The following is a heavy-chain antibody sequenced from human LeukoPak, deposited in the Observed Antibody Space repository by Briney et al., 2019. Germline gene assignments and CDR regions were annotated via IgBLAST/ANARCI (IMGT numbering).Heavy chain of an antibody. CDR1: GGTFSSYA. V-gene: IGHV1-69*01. D-gene: IGHD6-6*01. CDR2: IIPIFGTA. CDR3: ARGLLGRIAARLVPYFDY. Sequence: SVKVSCKASGGTFSSYAISWVRQAPGQGLEWMGGIIPIFGTANYAQKFQGRVTITADESTSTAYMELSSLRSEDTAVYYCARGLLGRIAARLVPYFDYWGQGTLVTVSS. J-gene: IGHJ4*02.